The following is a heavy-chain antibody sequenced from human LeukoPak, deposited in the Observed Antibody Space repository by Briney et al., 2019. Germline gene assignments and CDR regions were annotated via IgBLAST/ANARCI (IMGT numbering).Heavy chain of an antibody. CDR2: IYTSGSA. V-gene: IGHV4-4*07. Sequence: SETLSLTCTVSGGSISRYYWSWIRQPAGKGLEWIGRIYTSGSANYNPSLKSRVTMSVDTSKNQFSLKLSSVTAADTAVYYCARDLWEWYSSSWYLFDPWGQGTLVTVSS. J-gene: IGHJ5*02. D-gene: IGHD6-13*01. CDR1: GGSISRYY. CDR3: ARDLWEWYSSSWYLFDP.